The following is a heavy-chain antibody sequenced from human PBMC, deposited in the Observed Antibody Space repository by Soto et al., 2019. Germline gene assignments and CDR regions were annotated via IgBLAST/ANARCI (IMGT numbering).Heavy chain of an antibody. CDR2: ISSGGTKK. J-gene: IGHJ6*02. Sequence: PGGSLRLSCEASGFALDTYAMHWVRQAPGKGLEWVALISSGGTKKHLADSVKGRFTISRDNSKSFVYLQMKSVRGEDTAVYYCAKAVAAAYYYHYYGMDVWGQGTTVTVSS. D-gene: IGHD6-13*01. V-gene: IGHV3-30-3*01. CDR3: AKAVAAAYYYHYYGMDV. CDR1: GFALDTYA.